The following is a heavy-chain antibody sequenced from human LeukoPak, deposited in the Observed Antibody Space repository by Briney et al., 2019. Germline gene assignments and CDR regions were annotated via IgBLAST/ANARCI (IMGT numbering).Heavy chain of an antibody. D-gene: IGHD4-11*01. V-gene: IGHV1-2*02. J-gene: IGHJ4*02. Sequence: ASVKVSCKASGYTFTGYYMHWVRQAPGQGLEWMGRINPNSGDIKYAQKFQGRVTMTRDTSISTAYMELSRLTSDDTAVYYCARWMATVTTPDYWGQGTLVTVSS. CDR2: INPNSGDI. CDR1: GYTFTGYY. CDR3: ARWMATVTTPDY.